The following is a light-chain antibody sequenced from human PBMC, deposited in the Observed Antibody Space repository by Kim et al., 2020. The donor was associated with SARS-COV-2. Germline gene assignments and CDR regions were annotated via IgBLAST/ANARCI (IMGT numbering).Light chain of an antibody. V-gene: IGLV1-51*01. CDR3: ATWDTRQTPYWL. CDR2: DNV. Sequence: ATPGQKVTISCSGLGRTSVSWYRQLPGTAPKLLISDNVRRPSGIPDRFSGSKSGTSATLVIIGLQTGDEADYYCATWDTRQTPYWLFGGGTKVTVL. CDR1: GRTS. J-gene: IGLJ3*02.